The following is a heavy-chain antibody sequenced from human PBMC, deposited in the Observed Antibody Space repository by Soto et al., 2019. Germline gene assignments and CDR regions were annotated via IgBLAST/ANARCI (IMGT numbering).Heavy chain of an antibody. CDR3: AKDDRVVTYDQYGMDV. Sequence: QVQLVESGGGVVQPGRSLRLSCAASGFTFSSYGMHWVRQAPGKGLEWVAVISYDGSNKYYADSVKGRFTISRDNAKNTLYLQMNSLRAEDTAVYYCAKDDRVVTYDQYGMDVWGQGTTVTVS. V-gene: IGHV3-30*18. CDR1: GFTFSSYG. J-gene: IGHJ6*02. D-gene: IGHD3-22*01. CDR2: ISYDGSNK.